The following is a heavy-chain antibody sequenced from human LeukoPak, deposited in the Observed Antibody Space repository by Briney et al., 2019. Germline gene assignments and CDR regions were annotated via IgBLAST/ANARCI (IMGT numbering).Heavy chain of an antibody. CDR1: GFTFSSYG. V-gene: IGHV3-30*18. CDR3: AKENLTPFDY. CDR2: ISYDGSNK. J-gene: IGHJ4*02. Sequence: GGSLRLSCAASGFTFSSYGMHWVRQAPGKGLEWVAVISYDGSNKYYADSVKGRFTISRDNSKNTLYLQMNSLRAEDTAAYYCAKENLTPFDYWGQGTLVTVSS.